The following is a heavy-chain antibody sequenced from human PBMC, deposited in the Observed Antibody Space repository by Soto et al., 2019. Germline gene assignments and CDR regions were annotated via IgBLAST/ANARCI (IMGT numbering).Heavy chain of an antibody. CDR1: GFSLSTSGVG. D-gene: IGHD6-13*01. Sequence: QITLKESGPTLVKPTQTLTLTCTFSGFSLSTSGVGVGWIRQPPGKALEWLALIYWDDDKRYSPSLKSRLTITKDTSKNQVVLTMTIMDPVDTATYYCAHRRLAAAHFDYWGQGTLVTVSS. CDR3: AHRRLAAAHFDY. J-gene: IGHJ4*02. CDR2: IYWDDDK. V-gene: IGHV2-5*02.